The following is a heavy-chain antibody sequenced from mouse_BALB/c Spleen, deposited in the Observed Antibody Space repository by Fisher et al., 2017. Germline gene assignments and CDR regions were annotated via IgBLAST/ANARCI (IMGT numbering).Heavy chain of an antibody. J-gene: IGHJ1*01. Sequence: KFKGKATLTVDKSSSTAYMELLSLTSEDSAVYYCARVYYRTSYWYFDVWGAGTTVTVSS. D-gene: IGHD2-14*01. V-gene: IGHV1-26*01. CDR3: ARVYYRTSYWYFDV.